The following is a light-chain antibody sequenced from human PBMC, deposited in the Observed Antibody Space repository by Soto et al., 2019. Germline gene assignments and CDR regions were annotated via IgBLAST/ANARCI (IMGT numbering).Light chain of an antibody. V-gene: IGKV1-33*01. Sequence: DIQMTQSPSSLSASVGDRVTITCQASQDINNYINWYQQKPGKAPKVLIYDASNLETGVPARFSGSGSGTDFTLTISSLQPEDSATYSCQQYENLPYTFGQGTKVDIK. CDR2: DAS. CDR3: QQYENLPYT. J-gene: IGKJ2*01. CDR1: QDINNY.